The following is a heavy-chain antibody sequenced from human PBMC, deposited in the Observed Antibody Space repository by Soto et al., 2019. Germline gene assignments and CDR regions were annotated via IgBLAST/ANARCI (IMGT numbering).Heavy chain of an antibody. CDR1: GFTVSSNY. J-gene: IGHJ4*02. Sequence: GGSLRLSCAASGFTVSSNYMSWVRQAPGKGLEWVSVIYSGGSTYYADSVKGRFTISRDNSKNTLYLQMNSLRAEDTAVYYCARVLGYSGYDDGLIIDYWGQGTPVTVSS. V-gene: IGHV3-66*01. D-gene: IGHD5-12*01. CDR2: IYSGGST. CDR3: ARVLGYSGYDDGLIIDY.